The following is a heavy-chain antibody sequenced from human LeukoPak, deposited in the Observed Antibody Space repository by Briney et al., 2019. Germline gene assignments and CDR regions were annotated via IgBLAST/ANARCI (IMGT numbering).Heavy chain of an antibody. D-gene: IGHD3-22*01. Sequence: SQTLSLTCSVSGGSISSGGYYWSWIRQHPGKGLEWIGYIYYSGSTYYNPSLKSRVTISVDTSKNQFSLKLSSVTAADTAVYYCASSGYWSHIAFDIWGQGTMVTVSS. V-gene: IGHV4-31*03. CDR3: ASSGYWSHIAFDI. J-gene: IGHJ3*02. CDR2: IYYSGST. CDR1: GGSISSGGYY.